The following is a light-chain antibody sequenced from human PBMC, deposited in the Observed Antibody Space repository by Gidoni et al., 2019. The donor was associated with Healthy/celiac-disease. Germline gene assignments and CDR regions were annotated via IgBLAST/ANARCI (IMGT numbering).Light chain of an antibody. CDR1: QSISSW. CDR2: DAS. J-gene: IGKJ4*01. Sequence: DIQMTQSPSTLSASVGDRVTITCRASQSISSWLAWYQQKPGQAPKLLIYDASSLDSGVPSRFSGSGSGTDFTLTISSLQPDDFATYYCQQYNSYPLTFGGGTKVEIK. V-gene: IGKV1-5*01. CDR3: QQYNSYPLT.